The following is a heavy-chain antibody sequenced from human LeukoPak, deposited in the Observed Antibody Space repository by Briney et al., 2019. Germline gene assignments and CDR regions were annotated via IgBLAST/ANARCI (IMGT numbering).Heavy chain of an antibody. CDR3: ATSLRAFDI. Sequence: PSETLSLTCTVSGGSISSYYWSWTRQPPGKRLEWIGYIYYSGSTNYNPSLKSRVTISVDTSKNQFSLKLGSVTAADTAVYYCATSLRAFDIWGQGTMVTVSS. J-gene: IGHJ3*02. D-gene: IGHD3-10*01. CDR1: GGSISSYY. V-gene: IGHV4-59*01. CDR2: IYYSGST.